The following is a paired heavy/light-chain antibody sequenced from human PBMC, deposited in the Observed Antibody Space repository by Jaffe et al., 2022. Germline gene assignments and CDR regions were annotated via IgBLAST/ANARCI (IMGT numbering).Heavy chain of an antibody. CDR1: GGSLSRGNW. CDR3: ARNWGFPGCSSGSCYAFDV. J-gene: IGHJ3*01. D-gene: IGHD2-2*01. CDR2: IHHSESP. V-gene: IGHV4-4*02. Sequence: QVQLQESGPGLVKPSGTLSLTCAVSGGSLSRGNWWSWIRQSPGKGLEWIGEIHHSESPNYNPSLKSRVTISIDKSKNQFSLNLNSVIAADTAIYYCARNWGFPGCSSGSCYAFDVWGQGTKVTVTS.
Light chain of an antibody. J-gene: IGKJ2*01. CDR2: RTS. CDR1: QSVLSSSNTKNH. Sequence: DIVMTQSPDSLAVSLGERATINCKSSQSVLSSSNTKNHLAWYQQKPGQPPKLLISRTSIRESGVPDRFTGSGSGTDFTLTISNLQAEDVAVYYCQRYYTTPMYTFGQGTKLEIK. CDR3: QRYYTTPMYT. V-gene: IGKV4-1*01.